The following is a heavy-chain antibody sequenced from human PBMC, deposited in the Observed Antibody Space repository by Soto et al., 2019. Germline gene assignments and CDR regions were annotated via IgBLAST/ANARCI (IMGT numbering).Heavy chain of an antibody. D-gene: IGHD2-21*02. CDR1: GFAFSTYT. CDR3: AKARDFTVTYPCFDY. V-gene: IGHV3-23*01. Sequence: EVQLLESGGGLVQPGGSLRLSCAASGFAFSTYTMSWLRQAPGKGLEWVSAINPSGGYTYADSVEGRFTISRDNSKNTLYLQMNSLRVEDTAIYYCAKARDFTVTYPCFDYWGQGTLLTVSS. J-gene: IGHJ4*02. CDR2: INPSGGYT.